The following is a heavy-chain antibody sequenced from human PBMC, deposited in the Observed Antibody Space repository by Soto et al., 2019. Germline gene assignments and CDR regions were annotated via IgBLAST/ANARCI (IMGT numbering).Heavy chain of an antibody. D-gene: IGHD1-26*01. CDR2: IIPIFVTA. V-gene: IGHV1-69*12. Sequence: QVQLVQSGAEVKKPGSSVKVSCKASGGTFSSYAISWVRQAPGQGLEWMGGIIPIFVTANYAQKFQGRVRITADDSTSPADMERGSLRSEDTAVDYCARDRAGIVGATHGYFDLWGRGTLVTVSS. CDR3: ARDRAGIVGATHGYFDL. CDR1: GGTFSSYA. J-gene: IGHJ2*01.